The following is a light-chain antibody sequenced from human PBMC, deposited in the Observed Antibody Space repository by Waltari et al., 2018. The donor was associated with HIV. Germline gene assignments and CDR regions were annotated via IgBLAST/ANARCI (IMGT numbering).Light chain of an antibody. CDR1: RSNIGKNA. CDR3: AAWDDNLNAML. Sequence: TISCSGTRSNIGKNAVNWYRQFPGTTPTLLIYFDDLLSSGVSDRFSASKSDTSASLAISGLQSEDEADYYCAAWDDNLNAMLFGGGTRLTVL. V-gene: IGLV1-36*01. CDR2: FDD. J-gene: IGLJ3*02.